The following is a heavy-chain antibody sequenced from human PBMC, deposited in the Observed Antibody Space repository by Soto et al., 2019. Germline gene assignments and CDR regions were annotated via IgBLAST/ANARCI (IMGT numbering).Heavy chain of an antibody. D-gene: IGHD2-2*01. J-gene: IGHJ5*02. Sequence: GGSLRLSCAASGFAFGAYAMPWVRQAPGKGLEWVSVISGAGGNTYYADSVKGRFTVSRDNSKKMLYLEMNSLRVEDTAIYYCAKDPVPQLLPSWWFDPWGQGTRVTVSS. CDR3: AKDPVPQLLPSWWFDP. CDR1: GFAFGAYA. V-gene: IGHV3-23*01. CDR2: ISGAGGNT.